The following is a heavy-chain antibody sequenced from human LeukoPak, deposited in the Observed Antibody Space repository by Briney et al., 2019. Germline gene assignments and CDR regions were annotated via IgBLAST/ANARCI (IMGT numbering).Heavy chain of an antibody. Sequence: SETLSLTCTVSGGSISSYYWSWIRQPPGKGLEWIGYIYYSGSTNYNPSLKSRVTISVDTSKNQFSLKLSSVTAADTAVYYCARDQYFYGMDVWGQGTTVTVSS. J-gene: IGHJ6*02. V-gene: IGHV4-59*01. CDR1: GGSISSYY. CDR3: ARDQYFYGMDV. CDR2: IYYSGST.